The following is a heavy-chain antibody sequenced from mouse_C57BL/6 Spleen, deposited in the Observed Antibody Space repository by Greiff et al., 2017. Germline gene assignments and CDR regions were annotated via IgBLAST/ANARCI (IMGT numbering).Heavy chain of an antibody. CDR2: INYDGSST. CDR3: AREGGGYPFAY. J-gene: IGHJ3*01. CDR1: GFTFSDYY. D-gene: IGHD2-2*01. Sequence: EVKLVESEGGLVQPGSSMKLSCIASGFTFSDYYMAWVRQVPEKGLEWVANINYDGSSTYYLDSLKSRFIISRDNAKNILYLQMSSLKSEDTATYYCAREGGGYPFAYWGQGTLVTVSA. V-gene: IGHV5-16*01.